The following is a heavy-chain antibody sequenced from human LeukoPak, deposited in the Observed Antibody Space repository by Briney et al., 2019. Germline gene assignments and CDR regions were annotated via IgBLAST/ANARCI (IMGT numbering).Heavy chain of an antibody. Sequence: SETLSLTCTVSGGSISSSSYYWGWIRQPPGEGLEWIASIYYSGTTYYNPSLKSRVTILVDTSKSQFSLKLTSVTAADTAVYYCARDRVGATTWLDYWGQGTLVTVSS. J-gene: IGHJ4*02. CDR3: ARDRVGATTWLDY. CDR2: IYYSGTT. CDR1: GGSISSSSYY. D-gene: IGHD1-26*01. V-gene: IGHV4-39*07.